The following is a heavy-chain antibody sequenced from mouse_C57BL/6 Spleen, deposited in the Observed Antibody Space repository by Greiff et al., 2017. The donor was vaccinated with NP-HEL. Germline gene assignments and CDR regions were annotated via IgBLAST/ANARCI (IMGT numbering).Heavy chain of an antibody. D-gene: IGHD2-1*01. CDR3: ARRGNYVEAMDY. Sequence: VQLQQSGPELVKPGASVKISCKASGYAFSSSWMNWVKQRPGKGLEWIGRIYPGDGDTNYNGKFKGKATLTADKSSSTAYMQISSLTSEDSAVYFCARRGNYVEAMDYWGQGTSVTVSS. CDR1: GYAFSSSW. CDR2: IYPGDGDT. J-gene: IGHJ4*01. V-gene: IGHV1-82*01.